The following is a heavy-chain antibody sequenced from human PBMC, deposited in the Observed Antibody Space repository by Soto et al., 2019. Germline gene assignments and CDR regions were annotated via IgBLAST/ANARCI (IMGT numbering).Heavy chain of an antibody. CDR2: IIPIFGTA. D-gene: IGHD2-15*01. Sequence: QVQLVQSGAEVKKPGSSVKVSCKASGGTFSSYAISWVRQAPGQGLEWMGGIIPIFGTANYAQKFQGRVTITADESTSTAYMELSSLGSEDTAVYYCASVYCSGGSCYSGTLLNWFDPWGQGTLVTVSS. CDR1: GGTFSSYA. CDR3: ASVYCSGGSCYSGTLLNWFDP. V-gene: IGHV1-69*01. J-gene: IGHJ5*02.